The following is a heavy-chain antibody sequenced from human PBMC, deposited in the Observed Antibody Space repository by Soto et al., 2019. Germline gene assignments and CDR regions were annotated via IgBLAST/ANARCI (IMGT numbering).Heavy chain of an antibody. CDR2: ISTTGSDT. V-gene: IGHV3-23*01. D-gene: IGHD6-19*01. J-gene: IGHJ4*02. Sequence: EVKLLESGGDLLQPGGSLRLSCAASGFMFNNYAMSWVRQAPGSGLEWVSGISTTGSDTYYADSVKGRFTISRDNAKNTLYLHMNSLRAGDTAVYYCVQGGRAWYGFDSWGQGTLVAVSS. CDR1: GFMFNNYA. CDR3: VQGGRAWYGFDS.